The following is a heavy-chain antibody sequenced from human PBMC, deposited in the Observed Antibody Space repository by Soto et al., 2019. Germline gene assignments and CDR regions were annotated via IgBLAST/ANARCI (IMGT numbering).Heavy chain of an antibody. J-gene: IGHJ6*02. Sequence: SLQVSCKASGGTFSSYAIICVRQAPGQGLEWMGGIIPIFGTANYAQKFQGRVTITADESTSTAYMELSSLRSEDTAVYYCARVMELELGGMDVWGQGNTVTVS. CDR2: IIPIFGTA. V-gene: IGHV1-69*13. CDR1: GGTFSSYA. CDR3: ARVMELELGGMDV. D-gene: IGHD1-7*01.